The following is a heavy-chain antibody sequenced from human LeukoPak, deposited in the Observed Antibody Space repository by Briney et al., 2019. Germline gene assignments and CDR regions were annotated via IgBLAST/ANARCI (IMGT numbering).Heavy chain of an antibody. V-gene: IGHV3-30-3*01. D-gene: IGHD3-22*01. CDR2: ISNDGSNK. J-gene: IGHJ3*02. CDR3: AREGNYYDSSGYSNNDAFDI. CDR1: GLTFSSYA. Sequence: GGSLRLSCAASGLTFSSYAMHWVRQAPGKGLEWVAVISNDGSNKYYADSVKGRFTISRDNSKNTLYLQMNSLRAEDTAVYYCAREGNYYDSSGYSNNDAFDIWGQGTMVTVSS.